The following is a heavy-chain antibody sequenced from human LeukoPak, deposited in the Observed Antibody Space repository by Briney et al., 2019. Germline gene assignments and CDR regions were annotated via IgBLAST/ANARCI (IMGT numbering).Heavy chain of an antibody. D-gene: IGHD6-13*01. J-gene: IGHJ4*02. V-gene: IGHV3-11*04. Sequence: GGSLRLSCAASGFTFSDYYMSWIRQAPGKGLEWVSYISSSGSTIYYADSVKGRFTISRDNSKNTLYLQMNSLRAEDTAVYYCAKDQYSSSQYYFDYWGQGTLVTVSS. CDR1: GFTFSDYY. CDR2: ISSSGSTI. CDR3: AKDQYSSSQYYFDY.